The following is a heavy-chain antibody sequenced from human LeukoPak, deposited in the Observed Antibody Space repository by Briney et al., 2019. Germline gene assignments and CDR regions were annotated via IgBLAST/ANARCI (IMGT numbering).Heavy chain of an antibody. CDR1: GFTFSSYW. Sequence: GGSLRLSCAASGFTFSSYWMSWVRQAPGKGLEWVANIKQDGSEKYYVDSVKGRFTISRDNAKNSLYLQMNSLRAEDTAVYYCARDLISVTAIAFFDYWGQGSLVTVSS. D-gene: IGHD2-21*02. V-gene: IGHV3-7*01. CDR3: ARDLISVTAIAFFDY. J-gene: IGHJ4*02. CDR2: IKQDGSEK.